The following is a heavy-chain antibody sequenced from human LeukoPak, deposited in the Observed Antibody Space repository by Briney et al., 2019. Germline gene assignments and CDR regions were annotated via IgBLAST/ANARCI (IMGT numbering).Heavy chain of an antibody. V-gene: IGHV3-21*01. CDR1: GFTFSSYS. Sequence: PGGSLRLSCAASGFTFSSYSMNWVRQAPGKGLEWVSSISSSSSYIYYADSVKGRFTISRDNAKNSLYLQMNSLRAGDTAVYYCARDPGNAFDYWGQGTLVTVSS. J-gene: IGHJ4*02. CDR3: ARDPGNAFDY. D-gene: IGHD4-23*01. CDR2: ISSSSSYI.